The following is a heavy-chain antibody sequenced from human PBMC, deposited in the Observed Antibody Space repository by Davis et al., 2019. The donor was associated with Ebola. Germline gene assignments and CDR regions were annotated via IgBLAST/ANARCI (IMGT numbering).Heavy chain of an antibody. V-gene: IGHV1-69*13. CDR2: IIPIFDTP. Sequence: SVKVSCNTSGGSFSSHPISWVRQAPRQGLEWMGGIIPIFDTPHYAQKLQGRITITADASTSTAYMELSSLRSEDTATYFCARDFDGGNYYFDYWGPGTPVTVSS. D-gene: IGHD3-9*01. CDR1: GGSFSSHP. J-gene: IGHJ4*02. CDR3: ARDFDGGNYYFDY.